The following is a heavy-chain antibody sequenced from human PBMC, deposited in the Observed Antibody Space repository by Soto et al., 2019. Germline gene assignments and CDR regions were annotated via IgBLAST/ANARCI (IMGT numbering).Heavy chain of an antibody. D-gene: IGHD2-2*01. CDR3: ARVAIVVVPAAMEPPYYYYYMDV. V-gene: IGHV1-3*01. CDR1: GYTFTSYA. Sequence: ASVKVSCKASGYTFTSYAMHWVRQAPGQRLEWMGWINAGNGNTKYSQKFQGRVTITRDTSASTAYMELSSLRSEDTAVYYCARVAIVVVPAAMEPPYYYYYMDVWGKGTTVTVSS. J-gene: IGHJ6*03. CDR2: INAGNGNT.